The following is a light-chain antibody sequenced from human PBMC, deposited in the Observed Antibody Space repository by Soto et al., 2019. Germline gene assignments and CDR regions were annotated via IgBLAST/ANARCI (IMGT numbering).Light chain of an antibody. CDR2: SSN. Sequence: QPVLTQPPSASGTPGQRVTISCSGSSSNIGSNTVSWYQQLPGTAPKLLIYSSNQRPSGVPDRFSGSKSGTSASLAISGLQSEDEADYYCATWDDSLNGHVVFGGGTQLTVL. V-gene: IGLV1-44*01. CDR3: ATWDDSLNGHVV. CDR1: SSNIGSNT. J-gene: IGLJ2*01.